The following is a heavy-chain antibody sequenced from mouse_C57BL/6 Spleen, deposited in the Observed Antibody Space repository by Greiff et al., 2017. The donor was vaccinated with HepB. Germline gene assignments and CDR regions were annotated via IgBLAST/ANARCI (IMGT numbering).Heavy chain of an antibody. V-gene: IGHV1-82*01. CDR3: ARSADYDWYFDV. J-gene: IGHJ1*03. Sequence: VQLQQSGPELVKPGASVKISCKASGYAFSSSWMNWVKQRPGKGLEWIGRIYPGDGDTNYNGKFKGKATLTADKSSSTAYMQLRSLTSEDSAVYFCARSADYDWYFDVWGTGTTVTVSS. CDR2: IYPGDGDT. CDR1: GYAFSSSW. D-gene: IGHD2-4*01.